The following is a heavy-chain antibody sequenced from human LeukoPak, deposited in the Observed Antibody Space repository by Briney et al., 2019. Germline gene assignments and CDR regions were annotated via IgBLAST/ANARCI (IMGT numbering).Heavy chain of an antibody. CDR2: IYHSGST. J-gene: IGHJ4*02. Sequence: SETLSLTCTVSGYSISSGYYWGWIRQPPGKGLEWVGSIYHSGSTYYNPSLKSRVTISVDTSKNQFSLKLSSVTAADTAVYYCARASGGRITMIESWGQGTLVTVSS. CDR1: GYSISSGYY. V-gene: IGHV4-38-2*02. CDR3: ARASGGRITMIES. D-gene: IGHD3-22*01.